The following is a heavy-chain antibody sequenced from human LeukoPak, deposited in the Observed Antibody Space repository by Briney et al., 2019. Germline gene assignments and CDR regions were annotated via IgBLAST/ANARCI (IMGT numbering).Heavy chain of an antibody. CDR2: ISSTGGTI. V-gene: IGHV3-48*03. D-gene: IGHD4-17*01. CDR3: AKSDPYGDSLIEI. CDR1: GFTFSGYA. J-gene: IGHJ4*02. Sequence: PGGSLRLSWAASGFTFSGYAMNWVRQAPGKGLEWLSHISSTGGTIYYADSVKGRLTVSRDNAKNSLYLQMNSLRAEDTAVYYCAKSDPYGDSLIEIWGQGALVTVSS.